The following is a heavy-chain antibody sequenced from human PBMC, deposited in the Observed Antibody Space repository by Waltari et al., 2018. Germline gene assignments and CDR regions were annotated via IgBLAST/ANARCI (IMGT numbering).Heavy chain of an antibody. CDR3: ARDRESKQQPIDY. J-gene: IGHJ4*02. CDR1: GFTFSSYR. D-gene: IGHD6-13*01. Sequence: EVQLVESGGGLVKPGGSLRLSCAASGFTFSSYRLNWVRQAPGKGLEWVSSISSSSSSYIYYADSVKGRFTISRDNAKNSLYLQMNSLRAEDTAVYYCARDRESKQQPIDYWGQGTLVTVSS. V-gene: IGHV3-21*01. CDR2: ISSSSSSYI.